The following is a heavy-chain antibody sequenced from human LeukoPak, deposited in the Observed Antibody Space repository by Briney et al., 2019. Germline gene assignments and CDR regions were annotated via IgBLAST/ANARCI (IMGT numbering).Heavy chain of an antibody. Sequence: KASETLSLTCTVSGGSISSYYWSWIRQPPGKGLEWIGYIHYSGSTKYKSSLKSRVTISVDTSKNQFSLKLNSVTAADTAVYYCARGKEVITMLRGLKPGYYFDYWGQGTLVTVSS. V-gene: IGHV4-59*01. CDR2: IHYSGST. CDR1: GGSISSYY. D-gene: IGHD3-10*01. CDR3: ARGKEVITMLRGLKPGYYFDY. J-gene: IGHJ4*02.